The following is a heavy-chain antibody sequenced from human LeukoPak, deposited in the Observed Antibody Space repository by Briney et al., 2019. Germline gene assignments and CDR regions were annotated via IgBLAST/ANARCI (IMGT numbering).Heavy chain of an antibody. CDR2: IYPGNSDI. J-gene: IGHJ4*02. V-gene: IGHV5-51*01. D-gene: IGHD2-2*01. CDR1: GYSFTTYW. CDR3: ARHLSSITSCPHY. Sequence: GESLRISCKGSGYSFTTYWIAWVRHMPGKGLEWMGVIYPGNSDITYSPSFQGQVTISVDKSISTAYLQWSSLKASDTAIYYCARHLSSITSCPHYWGQGTLVTVSS.